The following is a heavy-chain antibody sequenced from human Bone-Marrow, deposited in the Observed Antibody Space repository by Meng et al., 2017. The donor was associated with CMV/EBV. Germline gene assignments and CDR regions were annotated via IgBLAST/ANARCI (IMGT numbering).Heavy chain of an antibody. D-gene: IGHD3-10*01. CDR3: ARNNGSGRSSKRVYYGMDV. J-gene: IGHJ6*02. Sequence: LRLSCTVSGGSISSGGYYWSWIRQHPGKGLEWIGYIYYSGSTYYNPSLKSRVTISVDTSKNQFSLKLSSVTTADTAVYYCARNNGSGRSSKRVYYGMDVWGQGTTFTVSS. CDR2: IYYSGST. CDR1: GGSISSGGYY. V-gene: IGHV4-31*03.